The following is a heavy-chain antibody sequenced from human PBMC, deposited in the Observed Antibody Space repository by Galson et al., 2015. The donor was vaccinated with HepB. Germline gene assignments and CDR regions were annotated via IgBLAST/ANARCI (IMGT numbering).Heavy chain of an antibody. CDR3: ARGFQWVRLGGVHY. D-gene: IGHD1-26*01. Sequence: SLRLSCAASGFTFSSYAMHWVRQAPGKGLEWVAVISYDGSNKYYADSVKGRFTISRDNSKNTLYLQMNSLRAEDTAVYYCARGFQWVRLGGVHYWGQGTLVTVSS. CDR2: ISYDGSNK. V-gene: IGHV3-30*04. J-gene: IGHJ4*02. CDR1: GFTFSSYA.